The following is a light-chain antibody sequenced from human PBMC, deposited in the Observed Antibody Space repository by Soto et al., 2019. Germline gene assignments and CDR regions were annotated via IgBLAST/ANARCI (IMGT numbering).Light chain of an antibody. Sequence: DIQMTQSPSTLSASVGDRVTISCQASQGISRSLAWYQQKPGKAPKLLIYDASSLESGVQSRFSGSGSGTEFTLTISSLQPDDFATYYCKQYNSYPLTFGGGTKVDI. CDR1: QGISRS. V-gene: IGKV1-5*01. J-gene: IGKJ4*01. CDR3: KQYNSYPLT. CDR2: DAS.